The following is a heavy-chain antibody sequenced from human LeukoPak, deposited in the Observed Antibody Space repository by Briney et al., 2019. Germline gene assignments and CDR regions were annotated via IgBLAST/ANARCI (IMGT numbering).Heavy chain of an antibody. D-gene: IGHD3-9*01. CDR2: ISFGGSSN. J-gene: IGHJ4*02. CDR3: AKDRTYYDLLTGSFDY. V-gene: IGHV3-30*18. Sequence: GGSLRLSCAASGFTFSSYGMHWVRQAPGKGLEWVAVISFGGSSNYYADSVKGRFTTSRDNSKNTLYLQMNSLRAEDTAVYYCAKDRTYYDLLTGSFDYWGQGTLVTVSS. CDR1: GFTFSSYG.